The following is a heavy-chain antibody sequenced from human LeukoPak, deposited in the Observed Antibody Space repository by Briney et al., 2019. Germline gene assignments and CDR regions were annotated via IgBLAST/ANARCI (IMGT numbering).Heavy chain of an antibody. V-gene: IGHV4-38-2*02. J-gene: IGHJ4*02. Sequence: SETLSLTCTVSGYSISSGYYWGWIRQPPGKGLEWIGSIYHSGSTYYNPSLKSRVTISVDTSKNQFSLKLSSVTAADTAVYYCARDCSSTSCYKVYDYWGQGTLVTVSS. D-gene: IGHD2-2*02. CDR1: GYSISSGYY. CDR2: IYHSGST. CDR3: ARDCSSTSCYKVYDY.